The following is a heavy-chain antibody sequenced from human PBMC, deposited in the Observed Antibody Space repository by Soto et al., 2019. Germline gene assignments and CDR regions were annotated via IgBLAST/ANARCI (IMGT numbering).Heavy chain of an antibody. CDR3: AKREYSGYFGTGGGRFYYYGMDF. CDR1: GGTFNNYA. D-gene: IGHD5-12*01. J-gene: IGHJ6*02. V-gene: IGHV1-69*13. Sequence: SVKVSCKASGGTFNNYAITWVRQAPGQGLEWMGGIIPIFGTPNYAQKFQGRVTITADESTSTAYMELSSLRSEDTAVYYCAKREYSGYFGTGGGRFYYYGMDFWGQGTTVTVSS. CDR2: IIPIFGTP.